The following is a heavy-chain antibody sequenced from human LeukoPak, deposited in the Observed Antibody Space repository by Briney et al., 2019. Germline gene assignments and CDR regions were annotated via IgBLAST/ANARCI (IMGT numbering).Heavy chain of an antibody. Sequence: GRSLRLSCSASGFTFSSYGMHWVRQAPGKGLEWVAVIWYDGSNKYYADSVKGRFTISRDNSKNTLYLQMNSLRAEDTAVYYCARERRPGAIAAAGTGLDYWGQGTLVTVSS. D-gene: IGHD6-13*01. J-gene: IGHJ4*02. CDR3: ARERRPGAIAAAGTGLDY. CDR1: GFTFSSYG. V-gene: IGHV3-33*01. CDR2: IWYDGSNK.